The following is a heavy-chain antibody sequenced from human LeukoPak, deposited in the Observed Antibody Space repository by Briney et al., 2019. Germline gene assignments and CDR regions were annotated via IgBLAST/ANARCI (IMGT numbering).Heavy chain of an antibody. Sequence: SQTLSLTCTVSGGSISSGGYYWGWIRQPPGKGLEWIGYIYHSGSTYYNPSLKSRVTISVDRSKNQFSLKLSSVTAADTAVYYCARVDLSGGYFDYWGQGTLVTVSS. CDR3: ARVDLSGGYFDY. V-gene: IGHV4-30-2*01. J-gene: IGHJ4*02. CDR2: IYHSGST. D-gene: IGHD3-16*01. CDR1: GGSISSGGYY.